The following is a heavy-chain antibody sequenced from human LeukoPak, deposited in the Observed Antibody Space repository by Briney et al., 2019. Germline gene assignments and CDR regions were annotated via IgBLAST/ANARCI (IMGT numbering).Heavy chain of an antibody. D-gene: IGHD2-8*01. CDR2: IYPEDSDT. CDR3: ARHCTNGVCQSDY. J-gene: IGHJ4*02. V-gene: IGHV5-51*01. Sequence: GESLKISCKGSGYSFATYWIGWARQMPGKGLEWMGIIYPEDSDTRYSPSFQGQVTISADKSISTAYLQWSSLKASDTAIYYCARHCTNGVCQSDYWGQGTLVTVSS. CDR1: GYSFATYW.